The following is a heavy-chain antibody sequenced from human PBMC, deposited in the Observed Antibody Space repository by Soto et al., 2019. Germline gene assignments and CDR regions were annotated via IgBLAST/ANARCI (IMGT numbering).Heavy chain of an antibody. D-gene: IGHD3-3*01. CDR1: GCNFGNYG. CDR2: IRGSGDVT. Sequence: PGGSQRLSSTASGCNFGNYGMTWVRQDPGKGLEWVSVIRGSGDVTYYADSVQGRFAISRDNSKNTLYLQMNSMRDEDTAIYYCAKHGGPSYSYYMDVWGKGTTVTGSS. CDR3: AKHGGPSYSYYMDV. V-gene: IGHV3-23*01. J-gene: IGHJ6*03.